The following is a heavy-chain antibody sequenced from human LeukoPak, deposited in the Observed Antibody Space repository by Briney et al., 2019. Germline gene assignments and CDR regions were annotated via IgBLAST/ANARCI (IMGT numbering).Heavy chain of an antibody. J-gene: IGHJ5*02. CDR2: IYHNGAT. Sequence: SETLSLTCTVSGDSISNRNCWTWVRQPPGQGLEWIGEIYHNGATNYNPSLKSRVTISVDTSKNQFSLKLSSVTAADTAVYYCARGPRCSGGSCYRNWFDPWGQGTLVTVSS. V-gene: IGHV4-4*02. CDR3: ARGPRCSGGSCYRNWFDP. D-gene: IGHD2-15*01. CDR1: GDSISNRNC.